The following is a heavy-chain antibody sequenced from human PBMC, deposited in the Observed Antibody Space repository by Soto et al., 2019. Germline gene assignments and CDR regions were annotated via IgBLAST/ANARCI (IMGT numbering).Heavy chain of an antibody. CDR3: AHAKMIVVAEDAFDI. Sequence: QITLKESGPTLVKPTQTLTLTCTFSGFSLTTRGVGVGRIRQPPGKALEWLALIYWDDDKRYSPSLKSRLTITKDTSKTQVVLTMTNMDPVDTATYYCAHAKMIVVAEDAFDIWGQGTMVTVSS. J-gene: IGHJ3*02. D-gene: IGHD3-22*01. CDR1: GFSLTTRGVG. CDR2: IYWDDDK. V-gene: IGHV2-5*02.